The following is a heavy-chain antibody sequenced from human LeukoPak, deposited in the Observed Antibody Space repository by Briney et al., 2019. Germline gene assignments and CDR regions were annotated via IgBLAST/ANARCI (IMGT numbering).Heavy chain of an antibody. CDR2: IHYTGKP. CDR3: ARFGVDYDMDV. D-gene: IGHD3-16*01. V-gene: IGHV4-59*11. Sequence: SETLSLTCSVSGGSISGHYWTWIRQPPGKGLEWIGQIHYTGKPDYNPSLKSRITISVDTSKNQVSLQVSSVTAADSAIYYCARFGVDYDMDVWGHGTTVTVFS. CDR1: GGSISGHY. J-gene: IGHJ6*02.